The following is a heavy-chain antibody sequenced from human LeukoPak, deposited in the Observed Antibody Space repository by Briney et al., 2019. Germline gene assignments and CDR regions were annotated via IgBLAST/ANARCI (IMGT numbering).Heavy chain of an antibody. Sequence: GGSLRLSCAASGFTFSSYAMGWVRQAPGKGLEWVSAISGNGGSIYYADSVKGHFTILRDNSKNRLYLQMNRLRADDSAVYYCAKGKTFYDFWSGYEYWGQGTLVTVSS. CDR1: GFTFSSYA. CDR3: AKGKTFYDFWSGYEY. V-gene: IGHV3-23*01. D-gene: IGHD3-3*01. J-gene: IGHJ4*02. CDR2: ISGNGGSI.